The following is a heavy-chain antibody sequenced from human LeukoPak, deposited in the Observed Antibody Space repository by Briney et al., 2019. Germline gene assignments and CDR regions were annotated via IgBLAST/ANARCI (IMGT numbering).Heavy chain of an antibody. D-gene: IGHD3-22*01. V-gene: IGHV3-23*01. Sequence: GGSLRLSCAASGFTVSSKYMSWVRQAPGKGLEWVSAISGSGDRTYHADSVKGRFTTSRDNSKNTLYLQMNSLRAEDTAIYYCAKDLAYDSTDYHVVFDCWGQGTLVTVSS. CDR2: ISGSGDRT. CDR1: GFTVSSKY. J-gene: IGHJ4*02. CDR3: AKDLAYDSTDYHVVFDC.